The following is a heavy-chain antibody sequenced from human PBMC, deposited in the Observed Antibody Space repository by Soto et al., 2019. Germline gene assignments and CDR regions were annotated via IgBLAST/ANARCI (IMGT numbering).Heavy chain of an antibody. Sequence: QITLKASGPTLVKPTQTLTLTCTFSGFSLSDNGVVVGWIRQPPGKAMEWLALIYWDATKRYSPSLKSGLTITQGASKNQVVLTMTNMDPVDTATYYCAHRLYSGNSWWFFDFWGRGTLVTVSS. V-gene: IGHV2-5*02. CDR2: IYWDATK. CDR3: AHRLYSGNSWWFFDF. CDR1: GFSLSDNGVV. D-gene: IGHD3-22*01. J-gene: IGHJ2*01.